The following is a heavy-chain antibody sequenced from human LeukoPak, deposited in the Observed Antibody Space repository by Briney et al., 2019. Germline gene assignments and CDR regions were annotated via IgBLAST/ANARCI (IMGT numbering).Heavy chain of an antibody. D-gene: IGHD4-17*01. CDR3: ARGLVSYGDYRARRPTRDY. CDR2: INPNSGNT. Sequence: GASVKVSCKASGYTFTGYYMHWVRQAPGQGLEWMGWINPNSGNTGYAQKFQGRVTMTRNTSISTAYMELSSLRSEDTAVYYCARGLVSYGDYRARRPTRDYWGQGTLVTVSS. CDR1: GYTFTGYY. V-gene: IGHV1-8*02. J-gene: IGHJ4*02.